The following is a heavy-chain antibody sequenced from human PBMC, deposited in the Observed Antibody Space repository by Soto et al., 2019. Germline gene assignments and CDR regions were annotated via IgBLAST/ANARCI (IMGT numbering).Heavy chain of an antibody. CDR1: GFSFSTHA. Sequence: GGSLRLACTASGFSFSTHAMSWVRQAPGKGLEWVSSISSGGTTTFYAASVEGRFTISRDKSKNTLYLQMNSLRADDTAVYYCAREGGSIGGWFGRKFDSWGQGTQVTVSS. CDR3: AREGGSIGGWFGRKFDS. V-gene: IGHV3-23*01. J-gene: IGHJ4*02. D-gene: IGHD6-19*01. CDR2: ISSGGTTT.